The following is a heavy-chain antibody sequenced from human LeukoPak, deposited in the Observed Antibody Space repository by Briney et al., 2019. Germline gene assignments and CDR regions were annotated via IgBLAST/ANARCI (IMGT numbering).Heavy chain of an antibody. CDR1: GITFSSYA. CDR3: APKVVGSTPFDY. D-gene: IGHD2-15*01. Sequence: GGSLRLSCAASGITFSSYAMHWVRQAPGKGLEWVAVISYDGSNKYYADSVKGRFTISRDNSKNTLYLQMNRLRAEDTAVYYCAPKVVGSTPFDYWGQGTLVTVSS. V-gene: IGHV3-30*04. J-gene: IGHJ4*02. CDR2: ISYDGSNK.